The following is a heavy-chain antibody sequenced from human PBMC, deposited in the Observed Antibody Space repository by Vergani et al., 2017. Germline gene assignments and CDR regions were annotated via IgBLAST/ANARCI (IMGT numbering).Heavy chain of an antibody. J-gene: IGHJ6*02. CDR2: INHSGST. Sequence: QVQLQQWGAGLLKPSETLSLTCAVYGGSFSGYYWSWIRQPPGKGLEWIGEINHSGSTNYNPSLQSRVTISVDTSKNQFSLKLSSVTAADTAVYYCARLDSYYYYYGMDVWGQGTTVTVSS. D-gene: IGHD2-2*03. CDR3: ARLDSYYYYYGMDV. CDR1: GGSFSGYY. V-gene: IGHV4-34*01.